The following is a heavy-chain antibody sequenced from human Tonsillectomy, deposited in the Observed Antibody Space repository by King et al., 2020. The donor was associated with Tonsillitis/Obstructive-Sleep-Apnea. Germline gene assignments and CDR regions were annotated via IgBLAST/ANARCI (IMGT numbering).Heavy chain of an antibody. V-gene: IGHV3-11*05. D-gene: IGHD3-10*01. CDR2: ISSSGSNT. J-gene: IGHJ6*03. CDR3: AGLRITMVQGVIGAFYMDV. Sequence: VQLVESGGGLVKPGGSLRLSCAASGFTFSDYYMSWIRQAPGKGLEGVSYISSSGSNTNYADSVKGRFTISRDNAKSSLYLQMNRLRAEDTAVYYCAGLRITMVQGVIGAFYMDVWGKGTTVTVSS. CDR1: GFTFSDYY.